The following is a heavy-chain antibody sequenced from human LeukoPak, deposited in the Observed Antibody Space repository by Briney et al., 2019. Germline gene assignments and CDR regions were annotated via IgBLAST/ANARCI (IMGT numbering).Heavy chain of an antibody. CDR1: GFTLSNYW. J-gene: IGHJ4*02. D-gene: IGHD6-25*01. CDR3: ARVGEQRPIDY. Sequence: GGSLRLSCAASGFTLSNYWMHWVRQAPGEGLVWVSRINSDGSSASYADSVKGRFTIYRDNAKNTLYLQMNSLTAEDTAMYYCARVGEQRPIDYWGQGTLVTVSP. CDR2: INSDGSSA. V-gene: IGHV3-74*01.